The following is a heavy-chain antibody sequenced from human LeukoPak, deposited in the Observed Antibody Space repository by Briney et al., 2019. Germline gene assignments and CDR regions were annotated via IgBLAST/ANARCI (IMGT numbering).Heavy chain of an antibody. CDR2: MNPYTGDR. CDR1: GYSFTTYH. V-gene: IGHV1-8*03. Sequence: PSVTVSCTTSGYSFTTYHINWVRQASGQGLEWLGWMNPYTGDRAYAQRFQGRLSITSDTSISTAYMELGSLKSDATAVYFGARTSSLTASGYDCWGQGTLVTVSS. J-gene: IGHJ4*02. CDR3: ARTSSLTASGYDC. D-gene: IGHD2-21*02.